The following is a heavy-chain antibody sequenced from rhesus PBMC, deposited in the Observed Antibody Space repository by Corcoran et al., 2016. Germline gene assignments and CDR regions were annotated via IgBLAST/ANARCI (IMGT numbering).Heavy chain of an antibody. J-gene: IGHJ4*01. CDR3: ARDGSRAGFDY. V-gene: IGHV4-122*02. CDR2: ITYSGST. Sequence: QVQLQESGPGLVKPSETLSLTCAVSGGSISSGYYYWSWIRQPPGKGLEWIWYITYSGSTSYNPSLKSLVTISRDTSKNQFSLKLSSVTAADTAVYYCARDGSRAGFDYWGQGVLVTVSS. D-gene: IGHD6-31*01. CDR1: GGSISSGYYY.